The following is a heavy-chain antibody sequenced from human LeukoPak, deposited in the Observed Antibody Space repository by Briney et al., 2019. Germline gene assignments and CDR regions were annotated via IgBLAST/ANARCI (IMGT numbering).Heavy chain of an antibody. J-gene: IGHJ5*02. CDR1: GGTFSSYA. CDR2: IIPIFGTA. CDR3: ARGPARISKGNWFDP. Sequence: SVKVSCKASGGTFSSYAVSWVRQAPGQGLEWMGGIIPIFGTANYAQKFQGRVTITADESTSTAYMELSSLRSEDTAVYYCARGPARISKGNWFDPWGQGTLVTVSS. V-gene: IGHV1-69*01. D-gene: IGHD2-15*01.